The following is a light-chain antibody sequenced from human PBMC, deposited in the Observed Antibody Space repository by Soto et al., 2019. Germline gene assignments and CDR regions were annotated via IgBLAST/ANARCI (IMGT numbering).Light chain of an antibody. J-gene: IGKJ5*01. V-gene: IGKV3-15*01. CDR1: QSVSSN. CDR3: QQYNTWPPLIT. CDR2: GAS. Sequence: EIVLTQSPATLSVSPGERATLSCRASQSVSSNVAWYQQKPGQAPRLLMYGASTRATGIPARVSGSGPGTEFTLTISSLQSEDFAVYYCQQYNTWPPLITFGQGTRLENK.